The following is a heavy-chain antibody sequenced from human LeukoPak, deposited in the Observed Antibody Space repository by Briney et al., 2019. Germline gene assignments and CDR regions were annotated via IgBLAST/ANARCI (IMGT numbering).Heavy chain of an antibody. D-gene: IGHD3-22*01. CDR2: INPNSGGT. CDR3: ARASETYYYDSSGYYQGIPSDY. V-gene: IGHV1-2*06. CDR1: GYTFTGYC. J-gene: IGHJ4*02. Sequence: ASVKVSCKASGYTFTGYCMHWVRQAPGQGLEWMGRINPNSGGTNYAQKLQGRVTMTTDTSTSTAYMELRSLRSDDTAVYYCARASETYYYDSSGYYQGIPSDYWGQGTLVTVSS.